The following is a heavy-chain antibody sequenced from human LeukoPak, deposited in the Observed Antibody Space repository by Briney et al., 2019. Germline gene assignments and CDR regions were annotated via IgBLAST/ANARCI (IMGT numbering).Heavy chain of an antibody. CDR2: IYYSGST. V-gene: IGHV4-30-4*01. CDR1: GGSISSGDYY. Sequence: SETLSLTCTVSGGSISSGDYYWSWIRQPPGKGLEWIGYIYYSGSTYYNPSLKSRVTISVDTSKNQFSLKLSSVTAADTAVYYCARLHDYGGKNFDLWGRGTLVTVSS. CDR3: ARLHDYGGKNFDL. J-gene: IGHJ2*01. D-gene: IGHD4-23*01.